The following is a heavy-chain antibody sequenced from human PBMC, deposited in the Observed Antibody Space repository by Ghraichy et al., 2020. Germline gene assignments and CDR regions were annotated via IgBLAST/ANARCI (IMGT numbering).Heavy chain of an antibody. D-gene: IGHD2-15*01. CDR2: IYYSGST. CDR3: ARDKRGYCSGGSCYRGHFFDY. CDR1: GGSISSYY. Sequence: SETLSLTCTVSGGSISSYYWSWIRQPPGKGLEWIGYIYYSGSTNYNPSLKSRVTISVDTSKNQFSLKLSSVTAADTAVYYCARDKRGYCSGGSCYRGHFFDYWGQGTLVTVSS. J-gene: IGHJ4*02. V-gene: IGHV4-59*01.